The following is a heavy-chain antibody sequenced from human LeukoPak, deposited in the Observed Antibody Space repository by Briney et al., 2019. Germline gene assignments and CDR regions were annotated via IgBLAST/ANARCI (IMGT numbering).Heavy chain of an antibody. CDR3: ARVSHPPGGYYDSSGYLDI. Sequence: GGPLRLSCAASGFTFSDYYMSWIRQAPGKGLEWVSYISSSGSTIYYADSVRGRFTISRDNAKNSLYLQMNSVRAEDTAVHYCARVSHPPGGYYDSSGYLDIWGQGTMVTVSS. V-gene: IGHV3-11*01. CDR1: GFTFSDYY. D-gene: IGHD3-22*01. CDR2: ISSSGSTI. J-gene: IGHJ3*02.